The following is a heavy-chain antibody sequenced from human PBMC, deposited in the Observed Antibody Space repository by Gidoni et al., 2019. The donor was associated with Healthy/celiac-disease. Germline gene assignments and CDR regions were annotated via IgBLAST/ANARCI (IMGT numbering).Heavy chain of an antibody. Sequence: EVQLLASGGGLVPPGVSLRTSCSASGFTFSSYWMSWVRQAPGKRLEWVANIKQDGREKDYVDSVKGRFTIARDNAKNSLYLQMNSLRAEDTAVYYCAREGLRSVWGQGTMVTVSS. CDR3: AREGLRSV. CDR1: GFTFSSYW. V-gene: IGHV3-7*01. J-gene: IGHJ3*01. D-gene: IGHD3-16*01. CDR2: IKQDGREK.